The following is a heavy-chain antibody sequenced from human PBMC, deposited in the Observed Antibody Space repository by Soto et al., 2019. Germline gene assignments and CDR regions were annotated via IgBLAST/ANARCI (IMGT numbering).Heavy chain of an antibody. J-gene: IGHJ3*02. CDR1: GYPFTHYG. CDR2: ISPFNGNT. D-gene: IGHD6-19*01. V-gene: IGHV1-18*01. Sequence: ASVKVSCKSSGYPFTHYGITWIRQAPGQGLEWMGWISPFNGNTNYGQTLQGRVTLTTETSTSTVYMELRSLRSDDTAVYYCARRSSWSNDVFDIWGQGTMVTVSS. CDR3: ARRSSWSNDVFDI.